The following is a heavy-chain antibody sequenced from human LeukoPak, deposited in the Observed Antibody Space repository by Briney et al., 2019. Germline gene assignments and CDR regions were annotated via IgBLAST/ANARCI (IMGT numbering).Heavy chain of an antibody. CDR1: GGSISSSNW. D-gene: IGHD3-22*01. CDR3: AAHLSPNYGSSRGGFDY. J-gene: IGHJ4*02. CDR2: IYHSGST. V-gene: IGHV4-4*02. Sequence: SETLSLTCAVSGGSISSSNWWSWVRQPPGKGLEWIGEIYHSGSTNYNPSLKSRVTISVDKSKNQFSLKLSSVTAADTAVYYCAAHLSPNYGSSRGGFDYWGQGTLVTVSS.